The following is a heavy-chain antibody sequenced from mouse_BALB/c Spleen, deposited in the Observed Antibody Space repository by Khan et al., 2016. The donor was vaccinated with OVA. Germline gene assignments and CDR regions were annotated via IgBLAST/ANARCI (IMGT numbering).Heavy chain of an antibody. CDR2: INPDNDGT. CDR3: ARNCGSSYWCAY. V-gene: IGHV1S136*01. D-gene: IGHD1-1*01. Sequence: VQLQQPGPELVKPGASVKMSCKASEYTFTSFIMHWVKQKPGQGLEWIGYINPDNDGTKYNENFKGKATLTPDKSSSIAYMDLKSLTSEDSAVYYCARNCGSSYWCAYWGQGTLVTVSA. CDR1: EYTFTSFI. J-gene: IGHJ3*01.